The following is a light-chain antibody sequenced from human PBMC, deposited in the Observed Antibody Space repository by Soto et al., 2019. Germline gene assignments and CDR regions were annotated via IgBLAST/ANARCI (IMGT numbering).Light chain of an antibody. CDR3: QQSYSTPRST. CDR2: AAS. V-gene: IGKV1-39*01. J-gene: IGKJ3*01. Sequence: DIQMTQSPSSLSASVGDRVTITCRASQSISSYLNWYQQKPGKAPKLLIYAASSSQSGVPSRFSGSGSGTDFTLTISSLQPEDFATYYCQQSYSTPRSTFSPGTKVDIK. CDR1: QSISSY.